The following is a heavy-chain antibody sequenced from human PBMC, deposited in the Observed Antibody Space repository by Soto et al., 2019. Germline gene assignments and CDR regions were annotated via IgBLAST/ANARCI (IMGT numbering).Heavy chain of an antibody. D-gene: IGHD3-22*01. CDR3: ASYYYDSSGYYYVPGVY. Sequence: PSETLSLTCTSSGGSISSSSYYWGWIRQPPGKGLEWIGSISYSGSTYYNPSLKSRVTISVDTSKNQFSLKLSSVTAADTAVYYCASYYYDSSGYYYVPGVYWGQGTLVTVS. V-gene: IGHV4-39*01. CDR2: ISYSGST. J-gene: IGHJ4*02. CDR1: GGSISSSSYY.